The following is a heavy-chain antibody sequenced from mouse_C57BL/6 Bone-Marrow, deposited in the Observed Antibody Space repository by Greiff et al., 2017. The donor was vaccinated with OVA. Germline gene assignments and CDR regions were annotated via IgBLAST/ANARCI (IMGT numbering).Heavy chain of an antibody. V-gene: IGHV1-76*01. D-gene: IGHD3-2*02. CDR1: GYTFTDYY. Sequence: QVQLKESGAELVRPGASVKLSCKASGYTFTDYYINWVKQRPGQGLEWIARIYPGSGNTYYNEKFKGKATLTAEKSSSTAYMQLSSLTSEDSAVYFCARRDSSGPFAYWGQGTLVTVSA. J-gene: IGHJ3*01. CDR2: IYPGSGNT. CDR3: ARRDSSGPFAY.